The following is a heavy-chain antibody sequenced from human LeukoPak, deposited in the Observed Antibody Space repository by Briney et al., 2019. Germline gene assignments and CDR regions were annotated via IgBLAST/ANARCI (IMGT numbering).Heavy chain of an antibody. CDR3: TTALNDFHSSGYPV. D-gene: IGHD3-22*01. CDR1: GLTFSNAW. V-gene: IGHV3-15*01. J-gene: IGHJ4*02. CDR2: IRSKTDGGTT. Sequence: GGSLRLSCAASGLTFSNAWMSWVRQAPGKGLEWVGRIRSKTDGGTTDYAAPVKGRFTISRDDSKNTLYLQMNGLKTEDTAVYYCTTALNDFHSSGYPVWGQGTLVTVSS.